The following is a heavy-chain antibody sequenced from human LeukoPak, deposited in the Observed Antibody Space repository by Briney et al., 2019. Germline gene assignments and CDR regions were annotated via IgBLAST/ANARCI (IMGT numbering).Heavy chain of an antibody. CDR3: ARGKPTVTTQVYFDY. CDR2: IIPILGIA. D-gene: IGHD4-17*01. J-gene: IGHJ4*02. CDR1: GGTFTSYA. Sequence: SVKVSCKASGGTFTSYAISWVRQAPGQGLEWMGRIIPILGIANYAQKFQGRVTITADKSTSTAYMELSSLRSEDTAVYYCARGKPTVTTQVYFDYGGQGTLVTVSS. V-gene: IGHV1-69*04.